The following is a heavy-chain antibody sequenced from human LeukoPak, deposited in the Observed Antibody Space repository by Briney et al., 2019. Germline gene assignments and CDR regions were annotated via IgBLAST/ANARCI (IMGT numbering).Heavy chain of an antibody. CDR3: ARAMIRGYVQH. V-gene: IGHV3-48*03. J-gene: IGHJ1*01. D-gene: IGHD3-10*01. CDR2: ISSSGSTI. Sequence: PGGSLRLSCAASGFTFSSYEMNWVRQAPGKGLEWVSYISSSGSTIYYADSVKGRFTISRDNAKNSLYLQMNSLRAEDTAVYYCARAMIRGYVQHWGQGTLVTVSS. CDR1: GFTFSSYE.